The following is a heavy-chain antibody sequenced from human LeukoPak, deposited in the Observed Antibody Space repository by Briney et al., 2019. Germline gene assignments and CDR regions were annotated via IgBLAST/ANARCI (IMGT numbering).Heavy chain of an antibody. Sequence: SETLSLTCTVSGGSISSGGYYWSWIRQHPGKGLEWIGYIYYSGSTYYNPSLKSRVTISVDTSKNQFSLKLSSVTAADTAVYYCARDQLTTVTPIWGQGTLVTVSS. CDR2: IYYSGST. D-gene: IGHD4-17*01. CDR3: ARDQLTTVTPI. J-gene: IGHJ4*02. CDR1: GGSISSGGYY. V-gene: IGHV4-31*03.